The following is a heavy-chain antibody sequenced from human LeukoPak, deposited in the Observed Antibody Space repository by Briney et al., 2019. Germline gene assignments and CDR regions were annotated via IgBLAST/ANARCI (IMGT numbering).Heavy chain of an antibody. CDR1: GGSISSYY. CDR2: IYTSGST. Sequence: SETLSLTCTVSGGSISSYYWSWIRQPAGKGLEWIGRIYTSGSTNYNPSLKSRVTMSVDTSKNQFSLKLSSVTAADTAVYYCARDMGMGDFWSGYRFDYWGQGTLVTVSS. J-gene: IGHJ4*02. D-gene: IGHD3-3*01. V-gene: IGHV4-4*07. CDR3: ARDMGMGDFWSGYRFDY.